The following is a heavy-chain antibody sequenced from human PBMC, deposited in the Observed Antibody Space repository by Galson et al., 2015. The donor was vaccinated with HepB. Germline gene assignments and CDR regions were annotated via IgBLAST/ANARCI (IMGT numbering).Heavy chain of an antibody. CDR3: AKVEQWLVLGY. CDR2: ISGSGGST. D-gene: IGHD6-19*01. J-gene: IGHJ4*02. V-gene: IGHV3-23*01. Sequence: SLRLSCAASGFSFNKHAMSWVRQAPGKGLEWVSAISGSGGSTYYADSVKGRFTISRDNSKNTLYLQMNSLRAEDTAVYYCAKVEQWLVLGYWGQGTLVTVSS. CDR1: GFSFNKHA.